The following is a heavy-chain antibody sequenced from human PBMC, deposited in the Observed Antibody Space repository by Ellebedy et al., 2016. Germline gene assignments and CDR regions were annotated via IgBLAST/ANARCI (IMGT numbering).Heavy chain of an antibody. CDR2: INAGNGNT. J-gene: IGHJ4*02. CDR3: ARFRWFGDGDADIGSDY. Sequence: ASVKVSCKASGYTFTSYAMHWVRQAPGQRLEWMGWINAGNGNTKYSQKFQGRVTITRDTSASTAYMELSSLRSEDTAVYYCARFRWFGDGDADIGSDYWGQGTLVTVSS. V-gene: IGHV1-3*01. CDR1: GYTFTSYA. D-gene: IGHD3-10*01.